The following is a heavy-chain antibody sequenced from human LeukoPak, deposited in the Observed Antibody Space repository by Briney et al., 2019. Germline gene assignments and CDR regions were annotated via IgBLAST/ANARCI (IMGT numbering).Heavy chain of an antibody. V-gene: IGHV4-61*05. CDR3: ARAPGSPTRFDY. J-gene: IGHJ4*02. Sequence: SETLSLTCTVSGGSISSSSYYWGWIRQPPGKGLEWIGRIYTSGSTNYNPSLKSRVTMSVDTSKNQFSLKLSSVTAADTAVYYCARAPGSPTRFDYWGQGTLATVSS. CDR1: GGSISSSSYY. CDR2: IYTSGST.